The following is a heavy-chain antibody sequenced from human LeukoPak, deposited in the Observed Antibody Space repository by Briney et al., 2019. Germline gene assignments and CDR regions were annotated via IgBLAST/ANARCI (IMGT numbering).Heavy chain of an antibody. D-gene: IGHD6-6*01. CDR2: IYYSGST. J-gene: IGHJ4*02. CDR1: GGSIRSSSYY. Sequence: PSETLSLTCSVSGGSIRSSSYYWGYIRQPPGQGLEWIGSIYYSGSTYYNPSLKSRVTISVDTSKNQFSLKLNSVTAADTAVYYCARLVLSGTRLIAARYFDYWGQGTLVTVSS. CDR3: ARLVLSGTRLIAARYFDY. V-gene: IGHV4-39*01.